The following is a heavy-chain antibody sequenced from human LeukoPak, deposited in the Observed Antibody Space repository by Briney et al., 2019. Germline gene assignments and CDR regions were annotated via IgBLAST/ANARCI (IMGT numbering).Heavy chain of an antibody. Sequence: GGSLRLSCAASGFTFSSYAMSWVRQAPGKGLEWVSAISGSGGSTYYADSVKGRFTISRDNSKNTLYLQMNSLRAEDTAVYYCAKDPRYGSESEVAWFDPWGQGTLVTVSS. CDR1: GFTFSSYA. CDR2: ISGSGGST. D-gene: IGHD3-10*01. V-gene: IGHV3-23*01. CDR3: AKDPRYGSESEVAWFDP. J-gene: IGHJ5*02.